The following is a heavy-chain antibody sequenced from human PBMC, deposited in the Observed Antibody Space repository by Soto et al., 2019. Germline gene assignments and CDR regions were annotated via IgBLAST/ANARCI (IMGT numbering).Heavy chain of an antibody. CDR2: INPSGGST. CDR1: RYTFTNFY. CDR3: ANSQVGRPLDG. Sequence: SVKVSCKASRYTFTNFYIHWLRQAPGQGLEWMGIINPSGGSTTYPQKFQGRVTMTRDTSTSTVHIELITLRSEETAVYYCANSQVGRPLDGWGPGTTVTVSS. J-gene: IGHJ6*02. D-gene: IGHD1-26*01. V-gene: IGHV1-46*01.